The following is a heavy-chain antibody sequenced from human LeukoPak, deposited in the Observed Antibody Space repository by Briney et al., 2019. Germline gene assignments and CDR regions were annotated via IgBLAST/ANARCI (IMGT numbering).Heavy chain of an antibody. D-gene: IGHD1-26*01. CDR3: ARRPRNSGSDDGPSGLDY. J-gene: IGHJ4*02. CDR1: GESFSGYY. Sequence: PSETLSLTCAVYGESFSGYYWSWIRQPPGKGLEWIGEITDTGSTNYNPSLKSRVTMSVDTPKNQFSLKVSSVTAADTAVYYCARRPRNSGSDDGPSGLDYWGQGTLVTVSS. V-gene: IGHV4-34*01. CDR2: ITDTGST.